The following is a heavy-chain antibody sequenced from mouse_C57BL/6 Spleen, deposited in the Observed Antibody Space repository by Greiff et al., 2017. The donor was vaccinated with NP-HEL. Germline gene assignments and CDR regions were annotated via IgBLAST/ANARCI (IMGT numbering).Heavy chain of an antibody. V-gene: IGHV14-4*01. J-gene: IGHJ3*01. CDR3: THSNS. CDR1: GFNIKDDY. CDR2: IDPENGDT. Sequence: EVKLVESGAELVRPGASVKLSCTASGFNIKDDYMHWVKQRPEQGLEWIGWIDPENGDTEYASKFQGKATITADTSSNTAYLQLSSLTSEDTAVYYCTHSNSWGQGTLVTVSA. D-gene: IGHD2-5*01.